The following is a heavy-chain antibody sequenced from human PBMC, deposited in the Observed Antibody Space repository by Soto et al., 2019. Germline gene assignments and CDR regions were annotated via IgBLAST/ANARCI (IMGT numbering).Heavy chain of an antibody. CDR1: GYSFTSYW. J-gene: IGHJ6*02. Sequence: GESLKISCKGSGYSFTSYWIGWVRQMPGKGLEWMGIIYPGDSDTRYSPSFQGQVTISADKSISTAYLPWSSLKASDTAMYYCARHIGRVYSGGVVYYYVMAFGGQGTRVTVSS. CDR3: ARHIGRVYSGGVVYYYVMAF. V-gene: IGHV5-51*01. CDR2: IYPGDSDT. D-gene: IGHD3-3*01.